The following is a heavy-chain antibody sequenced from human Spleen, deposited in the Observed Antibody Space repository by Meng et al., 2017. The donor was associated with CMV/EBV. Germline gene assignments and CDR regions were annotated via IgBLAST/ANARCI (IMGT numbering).Heavy chain of an antibody. J-gene: IGHJ4*02. Sequence: GESLKISCAASGFTFSSYGMSWVRQAPGKGLEWVSAISGSGGDTYYADSVKGRFTISRDNSKNTLYLQMNSLRAEDTAEYYCANHSETGTHGYLDYWGQGTLVTVSS. V-gene: IGHV3-23*01. CDR3: ANHSETGTHGYLDY. D-gene: IGHD1-1*01. CDR2: ISGSGGDT. CDR1: GFTFSSYG.